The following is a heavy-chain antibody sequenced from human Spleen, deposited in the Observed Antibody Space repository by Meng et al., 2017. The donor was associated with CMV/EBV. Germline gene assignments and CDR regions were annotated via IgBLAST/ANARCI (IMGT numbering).Heavy chain of an antibody. CDR2: VSSDITNQ. V-gene: IGHV3-30*09. CDR1: GFQLNTHT. Sequence: GESLKISCAASGFQLNTHTGHWVRQAPGKGLEWLAVVSSDITNQYYADSVKGRFAVSRDDFRKSLYLQMNSLTPEDTAVYYCATSRLQLDAVDLWGQGTLVTVSS. J-gene: IGHJ3*01. D-gene: IGHD2-2*01. CDR3: ATSRLQLDAVDL.